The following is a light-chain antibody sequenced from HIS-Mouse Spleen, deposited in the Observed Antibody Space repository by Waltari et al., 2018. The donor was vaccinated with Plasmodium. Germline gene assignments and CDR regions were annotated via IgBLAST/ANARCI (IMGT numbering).Light chain of an antibody. Sequence: EIMMTHSPATLSVSPGERATLSCRASQRVSSNLAWDQQKPGQAPRLLIYGASTRATGISARFSGSGSGKEFTLTISSLQSEDFAVYYCQQYNNWSFTFGPGTKVDIK. CDR3: QQYNNWSFT. CDR1: QRVSSN. J-gene: IGKJ3*01. V-gene: IGKV3-15*01. CDR2: GAS.